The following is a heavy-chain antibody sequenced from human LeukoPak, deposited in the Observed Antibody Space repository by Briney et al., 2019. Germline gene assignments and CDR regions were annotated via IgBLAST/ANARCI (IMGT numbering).Heavy chain of an antibody. D-gene: IGHD3-10*01. J-gene: IGHJ4*02. CDR2: ISTYTDNT. Sequence: ASVKVSCKASGYTFTSYGISWVRQAPGQVLEWMGWISTYTDNTNYAQKFQGRVTVTTDTSTSTAYMELRSLRSDDTAVYYCARLDRGGSGSRVIDYWGQGTLVTVSS. V-gene: IGHV1-18*01. CDR1: GYTFTSYG. CDR3: ARLDRGGSGSRVIDY.